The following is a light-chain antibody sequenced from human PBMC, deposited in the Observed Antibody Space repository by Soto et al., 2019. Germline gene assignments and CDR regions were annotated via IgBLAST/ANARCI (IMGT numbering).Light chain of an antibody. V-gene: IGKV3-15*01. CDR3: QQYNNWPPYT. CDR1: QSVSSN. CDR2: GAS. J-gene: IGKJ2*01. Sequence: EIVMTQSPATLSVSPGERATLSCRASQSVSSNLDWYQQKPGQAPRLLIYGASTRATGIPARFSGSGSGTEFILTISSLQSEDFAVYYCQQYNNWPPYTFGQGTKLEIK.